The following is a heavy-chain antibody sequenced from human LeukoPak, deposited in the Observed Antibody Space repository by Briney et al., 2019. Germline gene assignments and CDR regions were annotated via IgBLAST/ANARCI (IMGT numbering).Heavy chain of an antibody. CDR3: ANAPIFGPVDY. CDR1: GFTFSSYA. V-gene: IGHV3-23*01. D-gene: IGHD5-24*01. J-gene: IGHJ4*02. Sequence: GGSLRLSCAASGFTFSSYAMSWVRQAPGKGLEWVSAISGSGGSTYYADSVKGRLTVSRDNSKNTLYLQMNSLRAEDTAVYYCANAPIFGPVDYWGQGTLVTVSS. CDR2: ISGSGGST.